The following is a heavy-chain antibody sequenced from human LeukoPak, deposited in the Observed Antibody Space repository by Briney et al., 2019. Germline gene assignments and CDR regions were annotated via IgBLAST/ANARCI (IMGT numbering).Heavy chain of an antibody. CDR1: GITVDNNY. J-gene: IGHJ4*02. Sequence: GGSLRLSCVVSGITVDNNYMSWVRQAPGKGLEWVANIKQDGSEKYYVDSVKGRFTISRDNAKNSLYLQMNSLRAEDTAVYYCARGSIAVAAPPFYWGQGTLVTVSP. CDR3: ARGSIAVAAPPFY. V-gene: IGHV3-7*01. D-gene: IGHD6-19*01. CDR2: IKQDGSEK.